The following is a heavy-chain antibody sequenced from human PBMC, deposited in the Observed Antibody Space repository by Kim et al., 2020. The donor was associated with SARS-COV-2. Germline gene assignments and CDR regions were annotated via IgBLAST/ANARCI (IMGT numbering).Heavy chain of an antibody. V-gene: IGHV1-2*06. CDR3: VRESPGSGSSIFDY. CDR1: GYSFSGYF. CDR2: INPNTGVT. D-gene: IGHD6-19*01. J-gene: IGHJ4*02. Sequence: ASVKVSCRASGYSFSGYFMHWVRQAPGQGLEWMGRINPNTGVTNFGQKFQGRVTMTTDTSGRTGYMQLSRLRSDDTADYYCVRESPGSGSSIFDYWGQGTLVIVSS.